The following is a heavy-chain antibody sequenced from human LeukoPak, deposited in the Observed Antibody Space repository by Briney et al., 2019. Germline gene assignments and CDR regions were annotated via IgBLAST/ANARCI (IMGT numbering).Heavy chain of an antibody. CDR1: GFTVSNNY. V-gene: IGHV3-66*01. CDR2: MYSGGRT. Sequence: GGSLRLSCEASGFTVSNNYMSWVRQAPGKGLEWVSVMYSGGRTYYADSVKGRFTISRDNSKNTLYLQMNSLSAEDTAVYYCARDQEYSGPSGMDVWGQGTTVTDSS. CDR3: ARDQEYSGPSGMDV. D-gene: IGHD5-12*01. J-gene: IGHJ6*02.